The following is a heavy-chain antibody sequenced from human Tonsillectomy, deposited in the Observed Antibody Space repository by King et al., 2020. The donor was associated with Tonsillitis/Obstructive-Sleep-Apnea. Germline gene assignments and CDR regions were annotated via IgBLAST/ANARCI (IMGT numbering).Heavy chain of an antibody. CDR3: ARHDYGDYVYQVFAY. J-gene: IGHJ4*02. CDR1: GFTFSNYW. D-gene: IGHD4-17*01. V-gene: IGHV3-74*01. Sequence: VQLVESGGGLVQPGGSLRLSCAASGFTFSNYWMHWVRQAPGKGLVWVSRLDSAGTITTYADSVKGRFTISRDNAKNTRYLQMNSLTAEDTAVYYCARHDYGDYVYQVFAYWGQGTLVTVSS. CDR2: LDSAGTIT.